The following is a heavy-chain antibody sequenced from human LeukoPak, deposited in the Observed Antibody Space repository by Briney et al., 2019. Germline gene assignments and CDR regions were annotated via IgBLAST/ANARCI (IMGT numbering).Heavy chain of an antibody. CDR1: GFTFGDYA. D-gene: IGHD2-15*01. CDR3: IRGSCGGGSCYSILGLDY. J-gene: IGHJ4*02. Sequence: GRSLRLSCTTSGFTFGDYAMSWVRQAPGKGLEWLGFIRSKAYSGTTEYAASVRGRFTFSRDDSKYIAYLQMNSLKAEDTAVYYCIRGSCGGGSCYSILGLDYWGQGTLVTVSS. V-gene: IGHV3-49*04. CDR2: IRSKAYSGTT.